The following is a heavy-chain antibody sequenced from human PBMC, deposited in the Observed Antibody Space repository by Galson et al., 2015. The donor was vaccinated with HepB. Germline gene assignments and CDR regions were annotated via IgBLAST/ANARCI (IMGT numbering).Heavy chain of an antibody. Sequence: SVKVSCKASGYTFTGYYIHWVRQAPGQGLEWMGWINPYSGGTNYAQKFQGWVTMTRDTSISTAYMELSRLRSDDTAVYYCARVPYFHNSTGIWRVDAFDVWGQGTVVTVSS. D-gene: IGHD2/OR15-2a*01. J-gene: IGHJ3*01. CDR1: GYTFTGYY. CDR3: ARVPYFHNSTGIWRVDAFDV. CDR2: INPYSGGT. V-gene: IGHV1-2*04.